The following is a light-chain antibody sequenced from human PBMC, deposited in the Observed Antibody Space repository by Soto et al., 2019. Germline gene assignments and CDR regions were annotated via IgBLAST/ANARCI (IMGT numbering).Light chain of an antibody. Sequence: QSVLTQPASVSGSPGQSITISCTGTSSDVGGYNYVSWYQQHPGKAPKLMISDVSNRPSGVSNRFSGSKSGNTASLTISGLQAEDEADYYCSSYTSSSTLYVFGPGTKLTVL. CDR3: SSYTSSSTLYV. CDR1: SSDVGGYNY. V-gene: IGLV2-14*01. CDR2: DVS. J-gene: IGLJ1*01.